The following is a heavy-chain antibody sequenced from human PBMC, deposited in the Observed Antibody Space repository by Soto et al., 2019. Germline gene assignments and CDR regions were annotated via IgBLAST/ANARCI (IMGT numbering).Heavy chain of an antibody. Sequence: EVQLLESGGGLVQPGGSLRLSCAASGFTFSSYAMSWVRQAPGKGLEWVSAISGSGGSTYYADSVKGRFTISRDNSKNTLYLHMNSLRAEYKAVYYCAKDDQPLPCSSTSCYDAGYWGQGTLVTVSS. D-gene: IGHD2-2*01. CDR2: ISGSGGST. V-gene: IGHV3-23*01. J-gene: IGHJ4*02. CDR3: AKDDQPLPCSSTSCYDAGY. CDR1: GFTFSSYA.